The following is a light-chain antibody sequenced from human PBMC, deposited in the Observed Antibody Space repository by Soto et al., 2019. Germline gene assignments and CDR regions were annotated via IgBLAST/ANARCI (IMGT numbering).Light chain of an antibody. CDR3: SSYTSSSTLLDV. Sequence: QSALTQPASVSGSPGQSITISCTGTSSDVGGYNYVSWYQQHPGKAPKLMIYDVSNRPSGVSNRFSGSKSGNTASLTISGLQPEDEDDYYCSSYTSSSTLLDVFGTGTKVTVL. CDR2: DVS. V-gene: IGLV2-14*01. J-gene: IGLJ1*01. CDR1: SSDVGGYNY.